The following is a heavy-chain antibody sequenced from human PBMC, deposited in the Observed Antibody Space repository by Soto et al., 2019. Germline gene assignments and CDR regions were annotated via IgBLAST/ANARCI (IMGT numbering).Heavy chain of an antibody. V-gene: IGHV3-30*18. J-gene: IGHJ4*02. CDR2: VSYDEVNK. Sequence: QVHLLESGGGVVQPGRSLRLSCVGSGFTFSNFGIHWVRQAPGKGLEWLAVVSYDEVNKFYADSVRGRFTISRDNSKDPVYLQINSLRRDDTDMYFCSKVMTEYSGVAIDHWGQGTLVTVSS. CDR1: GFTFSNFG. CDR3: SKVMTEYSGVAIDH. D-gene: IGHD6-19*01.